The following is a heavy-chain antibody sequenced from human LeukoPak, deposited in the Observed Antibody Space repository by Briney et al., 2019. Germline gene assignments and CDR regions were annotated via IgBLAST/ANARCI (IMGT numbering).Heavy chain of an antibody. CDR3: ARDLTPFEIGEGAFDI. V-gene: IGHV4-59*01. Sequence: SETLSLTCTVSGGSISSYYWSWIRQPPGKGLEWIGYICYSGSTNYNPSLKSRVTISVDTSKNQFSLKLSSVTAADTAVYYCARDLTPFEIGEGAFDIWGQGTMVTVSS. D-gene: IGHD3-22*01. CDR1: GGSISSYY. J-gene: IGHJ3*02. CDR2: ICYSGST.